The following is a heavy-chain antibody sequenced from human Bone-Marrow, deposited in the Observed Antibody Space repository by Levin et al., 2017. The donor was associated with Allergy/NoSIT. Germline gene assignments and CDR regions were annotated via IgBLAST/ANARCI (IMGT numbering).Heavy chain of an antibody. J-gene: IGHJ4*02. V-gene: IGHV3-48*03. CDR3: ARLYGFRGTHY. CDR1: GITFSSFE. Sequence: GGSLRLSCTASGITFSSFEMNWVRQAPGKGLEWISKINTGGSSIYYADSVKGRFTVSRDNAKNSLFLQMDSLRAEDTGVYYCARLYGFRGTHYWGQGTLVTVSA. D-gene: IGHD3-10*01. CDR2: INTGGSSI.